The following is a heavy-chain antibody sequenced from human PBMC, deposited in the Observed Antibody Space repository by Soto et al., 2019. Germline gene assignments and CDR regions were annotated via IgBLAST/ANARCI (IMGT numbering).Heavy chain of an antibody. CDR3: AREGKGSSGYLDY. CDR1: GGSISSYY. D-gene: IGHD3-22*01. J-gene: IGHJ4*02. V-gene: IGHV4-59*01. Sequence: PSETLSLTCTVSGGSISSYYWSWIRQPPGKGLEWIGYIYYSGSTNYNPSLKSRVTISVDTSKNQFSLKLSSVTAADTAVYYCAREGKGSSGYLDYRGQGTLVTVSS. CDR2: IYYSGST.